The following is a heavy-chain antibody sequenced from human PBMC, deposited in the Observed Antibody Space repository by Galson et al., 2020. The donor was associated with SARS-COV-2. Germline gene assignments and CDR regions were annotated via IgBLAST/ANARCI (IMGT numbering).Heavy chain of an antibody. V-gene: IGHV2-70*04. Sequence: SGPTLVKPTQTLTLTCTFSGFSLSTSGMRVSWIRQPPGKALEWLARIDWDDDKFYSTSLKTRLTISKDTSKNQVVLTMTNMDPVDTVTYYWGRELYDILAGYYYGMDVWGQGTTVTVSS. CDR1: GFSLSTSGMR. CDR2: IDWDDDK. J-gene: IGHJ6*02. CDR3: GRELYDILAGYYYGMDV. D-gene: IGHD3-9*01.